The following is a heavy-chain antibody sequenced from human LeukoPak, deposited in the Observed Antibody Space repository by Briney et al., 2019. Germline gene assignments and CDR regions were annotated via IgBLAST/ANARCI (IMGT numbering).Heavy chain of an antibody. CDR1: GFTFDDCA. J-gene: IGHJ4*02. Sequence: GRSLRLSCAASGFTFDDCAMHWVRQAPGKGLEWVSAISWRSGNIGYADSVKGRFTISRDSAKNSLYLQMNSLRPEDTALYYCAKDRGSTSWYGFDFWGQGALVTVSS. CDR2: ISWRSGNI. CDR3: AKDRGSTSWYGFDF. D-gene: IGHD6-13*01. V-gene: IGHV3-9*01.